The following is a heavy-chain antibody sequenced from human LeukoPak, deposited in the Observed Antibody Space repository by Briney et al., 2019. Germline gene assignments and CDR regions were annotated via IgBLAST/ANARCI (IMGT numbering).Heavy chain of an antibody. CDR1: GGSFSGYY. Sequence: PSETLSLTCAVYGGSFSGYYWSWIRQPPGKGLEWIGEINHSGSTNYNPSLKSRVTISLDTSKKQFSLKLSSVTAADTAVYYCARGRRDGYNLRNFDYWGQGTLVTVSS. CDR2: INHSGST. CDR3: ARGRRDGYNLRNFDY. V-gene: IGHV4-34*01. J-gene: IGHJ4*02. D-gene: IGHD5-24*01.